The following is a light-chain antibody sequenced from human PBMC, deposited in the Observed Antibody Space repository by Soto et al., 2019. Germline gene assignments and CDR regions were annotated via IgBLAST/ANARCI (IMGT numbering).Light chain of an antibody. J-gene: IGKJ4*01. CDR1: QSVLYSSNNKNY. CDR2: WAS. V-gene: IGKV4-1*01. CDR3: QQYYRTAPRT. Sequence: DIVMTQSPDSLAVSLGERATINCKSSQSVLYSSNNKNYLAWYQQKPGQPPKLLIYWASTRESGVPDRFSGSGSGTDFALAISILQAEDVAVYYCQQYYRTAPRTCGGGTKVGIK.